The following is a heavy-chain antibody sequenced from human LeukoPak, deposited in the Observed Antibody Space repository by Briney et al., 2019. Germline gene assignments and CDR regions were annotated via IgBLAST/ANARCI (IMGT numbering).Heavy chain of an antibody. J-gene: IGHJ4*02. V-gene: IGHV4-39*03. Sequence: SETLSLTCTVSGGSISSSSYYWGWIRQPPGKGLEWIGSIYYSGSTNYNPSLKSRVTISVDTSKNQFSLKLSSVTAADTAVYYCTRGSSGYSPILDYWGQGTLVTVSS. CDR3: TRGSSGYSPILDY. CDR1: GGSISSSSYY. CDR2: IYYSGST. D-gene: IGHD3-22*01.